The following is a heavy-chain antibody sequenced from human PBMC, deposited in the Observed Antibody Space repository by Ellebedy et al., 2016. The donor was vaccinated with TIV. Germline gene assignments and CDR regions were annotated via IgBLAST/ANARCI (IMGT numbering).Heavy chain of an antibody. V-gene: IGHV3-66*01. D-gene: IGHD6-6*01. CDR3: ARGDDSSGDY. Sequence: GGSLRLSCAASGFTVSSTYMSWVRQAPGKGLEWVSVIYSGGDTFYADSVRGRFTISRDNAKNSLYLQIDSLRAEDTAVYYCARGDDSSGDYWGQGTLVTVST. J-gene: IGHJ4*02. CDR2: IYSGGDT. CDR1: GFTVSSTY.